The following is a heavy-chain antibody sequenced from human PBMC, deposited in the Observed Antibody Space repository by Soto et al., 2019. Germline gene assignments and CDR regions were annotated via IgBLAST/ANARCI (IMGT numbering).Heavy chain of an antibody. CDR2: INPSSGST. CDR1: GYTFNSQY. V-gene: IGHV1-46*02. CDR3: ARARSSGYAVDY. Sequence: ASVKVSCKASGYTFNSQYMHWVRQAPGQGLEWMGIINPSSGSTTYAQKLQGRVTMTRDTSTSIVYMELSSLRSEDTAVYYCARARSSGYAVDYWGQGTLVTVPQ. D-gene: IGHD3-22*01. J-gene: IGHJ4*02.